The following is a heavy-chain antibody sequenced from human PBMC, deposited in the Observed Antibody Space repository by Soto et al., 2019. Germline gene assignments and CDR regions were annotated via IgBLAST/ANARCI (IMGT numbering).Heavy chain of an antibody. Sequence: GGSLRLSCAASGFTFSRYPMHWVRQAPGKGLEWVALISYDGSNKYYADSVKGRFTISRDNSKNTLYLQVNSLRADDTAVYYCARLPWAGDSSGYYIFDYWGQGTLVTVSS. CDR2: ISYDGSNK. D-gene: IGHD3-22*01. CDR1: GFTFSRYP. V-gene: IGHV3-30-3*01. J-gene: IGHJ4*02. CDR3: ARLPWAGDSSGYYIFDY.